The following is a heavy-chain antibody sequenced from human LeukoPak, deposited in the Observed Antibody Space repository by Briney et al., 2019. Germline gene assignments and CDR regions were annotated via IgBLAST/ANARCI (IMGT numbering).Heavy chain of an antibody. V-gene: IGHV1-2*02. Sequence: ASVKVSCKASGYTSTSYAMNWVRQAPGQGLEWMGWINPNSGGTNYAQKFQGRVTMTRDTSISTAYMELSRLRSDDTAVYYCARNSRLDPWGQGTLVTVSS. CDR3: ARNSRLDP. D-gene: IGHD4-11*01. CDR2: INPNSGGT. J-gene: IGHJ5*02. CDR1: GYTSTSYA.